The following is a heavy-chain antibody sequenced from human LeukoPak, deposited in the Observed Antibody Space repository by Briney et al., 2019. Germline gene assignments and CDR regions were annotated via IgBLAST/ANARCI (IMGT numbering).Heavy chain of an antibody. CDR1: GFTFSSYE. CDR2: ISSSGSTI. J-gene: IGHJ4*02. V-gene: IGHV3-48*03. CDR3: AREVTRYCSSTSCLIFDY. D-gene: IGHD2-2*01. Sequence: GGSLRLSCAASGFTFSSYEMNWVRQAPGKGLEWVSYISSSGSTIYYADSVKGRFTISRDNAKNSLYLQMNSLRAEDTAVYYCAREVTRYCSSTSCLIFDYWGQGTLVTVSS.